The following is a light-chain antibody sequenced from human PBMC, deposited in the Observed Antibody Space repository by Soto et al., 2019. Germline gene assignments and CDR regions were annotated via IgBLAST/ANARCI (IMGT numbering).Light chain of an antibody. J-gene: IGLJ1*01. Sequence: QSVLTQPASVSGSPGQSITISCTGTGSDVGGYDYVSWYQHHPGKAPKVMIYEVTNRPSGVSNRLSGSKSGNTASLTISGLLAEDEADYYCSSYTSSSTYVFGTGTKLTVL. CDR2: EVT. CDR3: SSYTSSSTYV. V-gene: IGLV2-14*01. CDR1: GSDVGGYDY.